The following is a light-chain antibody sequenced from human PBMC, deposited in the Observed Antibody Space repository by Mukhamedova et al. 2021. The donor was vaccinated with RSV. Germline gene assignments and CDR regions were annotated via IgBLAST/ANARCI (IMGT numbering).Light chain of an antibody. CDR2: RAT. Sequence: WYQRRVHGKAPKLLIYRATSLQSGVPSRFSGSGSGTEFSLTISSLQADDFATYYCQHHNRYTYSFGQGTKLEIK. J-gene: IGKJ2*03. CDR3: QHHNRYTYS. V-gene: IGKV1-5*03.